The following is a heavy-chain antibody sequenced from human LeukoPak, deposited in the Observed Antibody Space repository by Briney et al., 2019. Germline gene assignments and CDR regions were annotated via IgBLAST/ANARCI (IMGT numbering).Heavy chain of an antibody. CDR3: ARGFGHEPRYCSGGSCYPPLSTEQNFDY. Sequence: SETLSLTCAVYGGSFSGYYWSWIRQPPGKGLEWIGEINHSGSTNYNPSLKSRVTISVDTSKNQFSLKLSSVTAADTAVYYCARGFGHEPRYCSGGSCYPPLSTEQNFDYWGQGTLVTVSS. J-gene: IGHJ4*02. V-gene: IGHV4-34*01. CDR1: GGSFSGYY. D-gene: IGHD2-15*01. CDR2: INHSGST.